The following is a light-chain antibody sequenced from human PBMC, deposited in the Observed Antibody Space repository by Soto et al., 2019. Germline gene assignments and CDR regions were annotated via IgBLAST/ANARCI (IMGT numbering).Light chain of an antibody. V-gene: IGKV3-11*01. CDR2: DAS. CDR3: QQRSNWPIT. Sequence: EIVLTQSPATLSLSPGEGATLSCRASQSVGSLLAWYQQKPGQAPRLVIYDASTSATGIPARFSGSGSGTDFTLTIRSLEPEDFAVYYCQQRSNWPITFGQGTRLEIK. J-gene: IGKJ5*01. CDR1: QSVGSL.